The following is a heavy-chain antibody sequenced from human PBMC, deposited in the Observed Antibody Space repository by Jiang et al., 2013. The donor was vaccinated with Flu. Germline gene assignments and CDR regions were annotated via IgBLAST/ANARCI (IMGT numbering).Heavy chain of an antibody. Sequence: KPTQTLTLTCTFSGFSLSTSGVGVGWIRQPPGKALEWLALIYWDDDKRYSPSLKSRLTITKDTSKNQVVLTMTNMDPVDTATYYCAHRRSNSLLNNWFHPWGQGTLVTVSS. CDR3: AHRRSNSLLNNWFHP. J-gene: IGHJ5*02. D-gene: IGHD5-24*01. CDR1: GFSLSTSGVG. V-gene: IGHV2-5*02. CDR2: IYWDDDK.